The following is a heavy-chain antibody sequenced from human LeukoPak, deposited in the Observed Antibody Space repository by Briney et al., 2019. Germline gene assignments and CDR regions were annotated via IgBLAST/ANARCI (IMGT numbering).Heavy chain of an antibody. V-gene: IGHV1-69*05. D-gene: IGHD6-6*01. CDR1: GGTLSSYA. J-gene: IGHJ5*02. CDR3: ARELYSSSSYSGWFDP. Sequence: ASVKVSCKASGGTLSSYAISWVRQAPGQGLEWMGGIIPIFGTANYAQKFQGRVTITTDESTSTAYMELSSLRSEDTAVYYCARELYSSSSYSGWFDPWGQGTLVTVSS. CDR2: IIPIFGTA.